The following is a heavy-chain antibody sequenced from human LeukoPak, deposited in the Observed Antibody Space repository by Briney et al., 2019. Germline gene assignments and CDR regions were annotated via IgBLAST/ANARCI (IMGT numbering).Heavy chain of an antibody. J-gene: IGHJ5*02. Sequence: GASVKVSCKASGGTFGSYAISWVRQAPGQGLEWMGGIIPIFGTANYAQKFQGRVTITADESTSTAYMELSSLRSEDTAVYYCARTPYQLLYGGFYGWFDPWGQGTLVTVSS. V-gene: IGHV1-69*01. CDR1: GGTFGSYA. D-gene: IGHD2-2*02. CDR2: IIPIFGTA. CDR3: ARTPYQLLYGGFYGWFDP.